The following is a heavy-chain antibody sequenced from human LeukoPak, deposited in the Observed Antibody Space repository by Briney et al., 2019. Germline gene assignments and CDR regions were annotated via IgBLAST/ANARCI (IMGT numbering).Heavy chain of an antibody. Sequence: SETLSLTCTVSGGSISRYSWSWIRQPPGKGLEWIGNIYYSGSTKYNPSLKSRVTISVDTSKNQFSLKLNSVTAADTAVYYCARDGAYDFWSGYYVWGQGTLDTVSS. CDR1: GGSISRYS. CDR2: IYYSGST. J-gene: IGHJ4*02. D-gene: IGHD3-3*01. V-gene: IGHV4-59*01. CDR3: ARDGAYDFWSGYYV.